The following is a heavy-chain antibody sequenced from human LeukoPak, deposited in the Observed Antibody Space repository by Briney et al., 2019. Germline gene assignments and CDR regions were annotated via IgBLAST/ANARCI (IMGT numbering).Heavy chain of an antibody. Sequence: PSETLSLTCAVYGGSFSGYYWSWIRQPPGKGLEWIGEINHSGSNNYNPSLKSRVTLSVDTSNNQFSLKLSSVTAADTAVYFCARGTFMVRGLFSPTLFDYWRQGTLVTVSS. V-gene: IGHV4-34*01. CDR1: GGSFSGYY. CDR3: ARGTFMVRGLFSPTLFDY. J-gene: IGHJ4*02. CDR2: INHSGSN. D-gene: IGHD3-10*01.